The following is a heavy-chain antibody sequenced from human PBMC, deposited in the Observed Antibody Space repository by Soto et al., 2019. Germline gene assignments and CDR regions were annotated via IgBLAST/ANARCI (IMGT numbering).Heavy chain of an antibody. J-gene: IGHJ4*02. CDR1: GGSISSGGYY. CDR3: ARVTYYYGSGSYYNVCYFDY. D-gene: IGHD3-10*01. Sequence: SETLSLTCTVSGGSISSGGYYWSWIRQHPGKGLEWIGYIYYSGSTYYNPSLKSRVTISVDTSKNQFSLKLSSVTAADTAVYYCARVTYYYGSGSYYNVCYFDYWGQGTLVTVSS. V-gene: IGHV4-31*03. CDR2: IYYSGST.